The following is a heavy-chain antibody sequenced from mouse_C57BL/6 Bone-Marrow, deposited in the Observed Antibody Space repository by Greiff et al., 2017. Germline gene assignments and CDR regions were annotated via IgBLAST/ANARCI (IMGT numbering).Heavy chain of an antibody. D-gene: IGHD2-5*01. CDR3: ARHGDYSKSDAMDY. CDR2: INSDGGST. Sequence: EVQLVEPGGGLVQPGESLKLSCESNEYEFPSHDMSWVRTPPEKRLALVAAINSDGGSTYYPDTMERRFIISRDNTKKTLYLQMSSLRSEDTALYYCARHGDYSKSDAMDYWGQGTSVTVSA. CDR1: EYEFPSHD. J-gene: IGHJ4*01. V-gene: IGHV5-2*01.